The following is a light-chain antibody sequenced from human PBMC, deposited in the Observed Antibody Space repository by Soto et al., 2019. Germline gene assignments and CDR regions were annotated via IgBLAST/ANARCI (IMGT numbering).Light chain of an antibody. V-gene: IGKV3-20*01. Sequence: EIVLTQSPGTLSLSPGERATLSCRASQTVSTSYVAWYQQKPGQAPRLLIYGASSRATGIPDRFSGSGSGPDYTLTISRLEPEDFAVYYCQQYGFSLIAFGGGTKVEI. CDR3: QQYGFSLIA. CDR2: GAS. J-gene: IGKJ4*01. CDR1: QTVSTSY.